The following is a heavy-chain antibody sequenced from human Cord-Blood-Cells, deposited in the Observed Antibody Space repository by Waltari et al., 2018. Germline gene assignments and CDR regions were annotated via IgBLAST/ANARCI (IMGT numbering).Heavy chain of an antibody. D-gene: IGHD1-26*01. CDR1: GGSFSGYY. J-gene: IGHJ6*02. CDR3: ARRGPGPGYSGSYYYYYYGMDV. CDR2: INHSGST. Sequence: VQLQQWGAGLLKPSETLSLTCAVYGGSFSGYYWSWIRQPPGKGLEWIGEINHSGSTNYNPSLKSRVTISVDTSKNQFSLKLSSVTAADTAVYYCARRGPGPGYSGSYYYYYYGMDVWGQGTTVTVSS. V-gene: IGHV4-34*01.